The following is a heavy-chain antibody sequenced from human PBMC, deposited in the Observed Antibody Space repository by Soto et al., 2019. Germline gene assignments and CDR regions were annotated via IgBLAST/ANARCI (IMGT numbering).Heavy chain of an antibody. CDR3: ARLVVGATTRFQH. CDR1: GGSVNSNSYY. CDR2: IYYSGST. Sequence: SETLSLTCTVSGGSVNSNSYYWGWIRQPPGKGLEWIGSIYYSGSTYYNPSLKSRVTIYVDTSKNQFSLKLSSVTAADTAVYYCARLVVGATTRFQHWGQGTLVTVSS. D-gene: IGHD1-26*01. J-gene: IGHJ1*01. V-gene: IGHV4-39*01.